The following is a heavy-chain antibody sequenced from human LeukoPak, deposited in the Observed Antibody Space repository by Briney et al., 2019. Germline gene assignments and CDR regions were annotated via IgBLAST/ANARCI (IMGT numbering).Heavy chain of an antibody. Sequence: PSETLSLTCAVYGESFSGYYWSWIRHPPGKGLEWIGEINHSGSTNYNPSLKSRVTISVDTSKHQFCLKLSSVTAADTAVYYCARAHIVVVPAANRGGTKLLKKDFYFDYWGQGTLVTVSS. V-gene: IGHV4-34*01. CDR2: INHSGST. CDR1: GESFSGYY. CDR3: ARAHIVVVPAANRGGTKLLKKDFYFDY. D-gene: IGHD2-2*01. J-gene: IGHJ4*02.